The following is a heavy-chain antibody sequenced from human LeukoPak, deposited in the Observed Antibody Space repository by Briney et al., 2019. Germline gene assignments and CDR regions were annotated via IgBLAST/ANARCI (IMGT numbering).Heavy chain of an antibody. CDR3: ARSTEWYADY. D-gene: IGHD3-3*01. V-gene: IGHV3-48*01. J-gene: IGHJ4*02. CDR2: ITSSSSTI. Sequence: GGSLRLSCAASGFNFNIYSMNWVRQAPGKGLEWVSYITSSSSTIYYADSVRGRFIISRDNAKKSVYLQLNNLSADDTAVYYCARSTEWYADYWGQGTLVTVSS. CDR1: GFNFNIYS.